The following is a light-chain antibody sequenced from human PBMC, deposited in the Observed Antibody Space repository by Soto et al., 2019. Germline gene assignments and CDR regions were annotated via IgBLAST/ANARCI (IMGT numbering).Light chain of an antibody. CDR2: GS. J-gene: IGLJ2*01. Sequence: QSVLKQSPSVSGAPGQRVTISCTGSGSNIGAGYSVHWYQQLPGTAPKLLIFGSSRPSGVPDRFSGSKSGTSASLAITGLQAEDEADYSCQTYDSSLNGWVFGGGTKLTVL. CDR1: GSNIGAGYS. V-gene: IGLV1-40*01. CDR3: QTYDSSLNGWV.